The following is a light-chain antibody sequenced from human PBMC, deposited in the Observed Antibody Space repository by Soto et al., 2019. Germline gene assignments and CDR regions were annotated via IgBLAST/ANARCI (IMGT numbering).Light chain of an antibody. J-gene: IGKJ1*01. V-gene: IGKV3-15*01. CDR2: GAS. CDR3: QQYDDWPET. Sequence: EIVMTQSPATLSVSPGERATLSYRASESVSNKLAWYQQRPGQAPRLLIYGASTRATAIPARFSGSGSGTEFTLTISSLQSEDFAVHYCQQYDDWPETLGQGTKVDIK. CDR1: ESVSNK.